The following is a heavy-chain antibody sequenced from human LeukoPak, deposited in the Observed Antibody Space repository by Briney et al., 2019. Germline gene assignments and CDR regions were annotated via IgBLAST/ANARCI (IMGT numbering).Heavy chain of an antibody. Sequence: PSGTLSLTCTVSGGSISSSNWWSWVRQPPGKGLEWIGEIYHSGSTNYNPSLKSRVTISVDKSKNQFSLKLSSVTAADTAMYYCTRVVYYNYYTDVWGKGATVTVSS. V-gene: IGHV4-4*02. J-gene: IGHJ6*03. D-gene: IGHD2-8*01. CDR2: IYHSGST. CDR3: TRVVYYNYYTDV. CDR1: GGSISSSNW.